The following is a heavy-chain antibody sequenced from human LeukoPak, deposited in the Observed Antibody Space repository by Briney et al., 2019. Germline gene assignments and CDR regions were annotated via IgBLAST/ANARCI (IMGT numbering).Heavy chain of an antibody. D-gene: IGHD5-24*01. J-gene: IGHJ4*02. CDR2: ISAYNGNT. CDR3: ARGAFRAFPVEMESDFDY. Sequence: VASVKVSCKASGYTFTSYGISWVRQAPGQGLEWMGWISAYNGNTNYAQKLQGRVTMTTDTSTSTAYMELRSLRSDDTAVYYCARGAFRAFPVEMESDFDYWGQGTLVTVSS. V-gene: IGHV1-18*01. CDR1: GYTFTSYG.